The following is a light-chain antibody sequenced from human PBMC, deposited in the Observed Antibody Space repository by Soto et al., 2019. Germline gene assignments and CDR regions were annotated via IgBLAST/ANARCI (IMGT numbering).Light chain of an antibody. J-gene: IGKJ4*01. CDR3: QQSSNTPLT. CDR1: QTISDY. Sequence: DIQMNNSPSSLSASVGDRVTITCRASQTISDYLNWYQQKPGKAPSLLIYAASSLQSGVPSRFSASGSGTDFTLTITSLQPEDFAACYCQQSSNTPLTFGGGTNVDIK. V-gene: IGKV1-39*01. CDR2: AAS.